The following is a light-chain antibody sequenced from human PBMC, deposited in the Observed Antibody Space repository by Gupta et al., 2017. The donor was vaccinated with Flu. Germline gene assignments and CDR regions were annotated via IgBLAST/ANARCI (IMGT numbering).Light chain of an antibody. Sequence: PSTLSASLGARVTIACRASQNIDAWLAWYHQRPGKAPSLLIYKASTLQSGVPSPFSGSGSGTEFTLAISSLQPDDLATYYCQQYNNYPWTFGHGTKV. CDR1: QNIDAW. J-gene: IGKJ1*01. CDR3: QQYNNYPWT. CDR2: KAS. V-gene: IGKV1-5*03.